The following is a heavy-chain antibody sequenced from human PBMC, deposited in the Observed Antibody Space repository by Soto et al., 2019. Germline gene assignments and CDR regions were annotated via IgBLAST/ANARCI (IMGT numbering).Heavy chain of an antibody. CDR1: GYTFTSYG. CDR3: ARAWLYYDSSGYPTRGGAFDI. Sequence: QVQLVQSGAEVKKPGASVKVSCKASGYTFTSYGISWVRQAPGQGLEWMGWISAYNGNTNYAQKLQGRVTMTTDTSTSTAYIELRSLRSDDTAVYYCARAWLYYDSSGYPTRGGAFDIWGQGTMVTVSS. D-gene: IGHD3-22*01. J-gene: IGHJ3*02. CDR2: ISAYNGNT. V-gene: IGHV1-18*01.